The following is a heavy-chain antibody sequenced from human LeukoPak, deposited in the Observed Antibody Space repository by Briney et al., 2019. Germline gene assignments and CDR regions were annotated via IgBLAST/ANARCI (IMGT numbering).Heavy chain of an antibody. D-gene: IGHD6-13*01. CDR1: GFTVRSNY. V-gene: IGHV3-53*01. CDR2: VYSGGTT. J-gene: IGHJ5*02. CDR3: ARVKVAVAGIGWFDP. Sequence: PGGSLRLSCVASGFTVRSNYMSWVRQAPGRGLEWVSVVYSGGTTYYADSVKGRLTISRDNSKNTLYLQMNSLRAEDTAVYYCARVKVAVAGIGWFDPWGQGSLVTVSS.